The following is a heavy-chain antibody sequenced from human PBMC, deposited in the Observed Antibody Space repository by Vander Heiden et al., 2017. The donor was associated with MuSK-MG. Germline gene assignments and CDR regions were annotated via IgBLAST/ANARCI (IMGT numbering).Heavy chain of an antibody. CDR3: AKDEGVVVVVAATPDY. CDR2: ISYDGSNK. D-gene: IGHD2-15*01. V-gene: IGHV3-30*18. J-gene: IGHJ4*02. Sequence: QVQLVGSGGGVVQPGRSLRLSCAASGFTFSSYGMHWVRQAPGKGLEWVAVISYDGSNKYYADSVKGRFTISRDNSKNTLYLQMNSLRAEDTAVYYCAKDEGVVVVVAATPDYWGQGTLVTVSS. CDR1: GFTFSSYG.